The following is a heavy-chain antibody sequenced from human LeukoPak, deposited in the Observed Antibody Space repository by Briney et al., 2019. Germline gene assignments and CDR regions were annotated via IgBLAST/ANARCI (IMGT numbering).Heavy chain of an antibody. CDR2: IYYSGST. CDR1: GGSISSSSYY. Sequence: SETLSLTCTVSGGSISSSSYYWGWIRQPPGKGLEWIGSIYYSGSTYYNPSLKSRVTISVDTSKNQFSLKLSSVTAADTAVYYCARGFGGVIVIPYYFDYWGQGTLVTVSS. CDR3: ARGFGGVIVIPYYFDY. D-gene: IGHD3-16*02. J-gene: IGHJ4*02. V-gene: IGHV4-39*01.